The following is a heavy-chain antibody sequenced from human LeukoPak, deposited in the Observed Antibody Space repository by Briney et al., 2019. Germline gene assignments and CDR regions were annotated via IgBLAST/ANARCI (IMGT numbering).Heavy chain of an antibody. Sequence: GGSLRLSCAASGFTFSSYSMNLVRQAPGKGLDWFSSISSSRSYIYYADSVKGRFKIYRDTAKNSLYLQMHSLSAEDTAVYYCARGHYGDYSNAFDIWGQGTMVTVSS. J-gene: IGHJ3*02. CDR1: GFTFSSYS. CDR3: ARGHYGDYSNAFDI. V-gene: IGHV3-21*01. CDR2: ISSSRSYI. D-gene: IGHD4-17*01.